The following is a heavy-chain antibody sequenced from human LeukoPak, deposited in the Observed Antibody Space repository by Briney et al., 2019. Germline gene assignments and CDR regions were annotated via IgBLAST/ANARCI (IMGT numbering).Heavy chain of an antibody. CDR2: IYYSGST. V-gene: IGHV4-59*12. CDR3: ARGKRSSSAGWFDP. CDR1: GGSISSYY. D-gene: IGHD6-6*01. J-gene: IGHJ5*02. Sequence: SETLSLTCTVSGGSISSYYWSWIRQPPGKGLEWIGYIYYSGSTNYNPSLKSRVTISVDTSKNQFSLKLSSVTAADTAVYYCARGKRSSSAGWFDPWGQGTLVTVSS.